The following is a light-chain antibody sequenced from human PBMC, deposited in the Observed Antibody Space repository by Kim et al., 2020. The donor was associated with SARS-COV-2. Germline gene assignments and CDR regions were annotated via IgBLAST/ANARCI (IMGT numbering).Light chain of an antibody. V-gene: IGLV3-21*04. CDR1: NIRSES. Sequence: PGKAARITCGGNNIRSESVDWYQQKPGQGPVLGIYYDSDRPSGIPERFSGSNSGNTATLTISRVEAGDEADYYCQVWDSSSDHRVFGGGTQLTVL. CDR3: QVWDSSSDHRV. CDR2: YDS. J-gene: IGLJ3*02.